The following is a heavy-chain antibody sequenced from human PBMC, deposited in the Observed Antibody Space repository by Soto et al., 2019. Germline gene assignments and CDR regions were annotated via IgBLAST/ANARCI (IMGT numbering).Heavy chain of an antibody. CDR3: AKLEATRTTWFAGPYNWFAP. D-gene: IGHD3-10*01. CDR2: IIPIFGTA. J-gene: IGHJ5*02. V-gene: IGHV1-69*13. Sequence: SVKVSCKASGGTFSSYAISWVRQAPGQGLEWMGGIIPIFGTANYAQKFQGRVTITADESTNTAYLEWSSLKSSDTAMYYCAKLEATRTTWFAGPYNWFAPWGGGTLVTVSS. CDR1: GGTFSSYA.